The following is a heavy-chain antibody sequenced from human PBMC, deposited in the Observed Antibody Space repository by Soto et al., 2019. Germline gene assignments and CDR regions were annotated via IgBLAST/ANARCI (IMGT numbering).Heavy chain of an antibody. CDR3: AKDGRRVGPTLNWLDS. V-gene: IGHV3-74*01. D-gene: IGHD1-26*01. CDR2: IKTDGSFS. J-gene: IGHJ5*01. Sequence: EVQLVESGGGLVQPGGSLRLSCAASGFTFSSYYMHWVRQAPGKGLVWISRIKTDGSFSSYADSVKGRFTISRDNAKNTLYLQMNGLRVEDTAKYFCAKDGRRVGPTLNWLDSWGQGTQVTVTS. CDR1: GFTFSSYY.